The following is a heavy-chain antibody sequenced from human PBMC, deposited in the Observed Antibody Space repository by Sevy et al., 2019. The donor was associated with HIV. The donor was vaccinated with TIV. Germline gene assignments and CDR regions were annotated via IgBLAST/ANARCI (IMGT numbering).Heavy chain of an antibody. CDR2: IYYNGHT. CDR3: AREAGGYDYDYGMDV. J-gene: IGHJ6*02. CDR1: GGTIVRRWHY. D-gene: IGHD5-12*01. Sequence: SETLSLTLSGPGGTIVRRWHYLGWIRQTPGEGLGVIGRIYYNGHTYYNPSLNSRLTISIETSKNQFSLNLSSVTAADTAIYFCAREAGGYDYDYGMDVWGQGTTVTVSS. V-gene: IGHV4-39*02.